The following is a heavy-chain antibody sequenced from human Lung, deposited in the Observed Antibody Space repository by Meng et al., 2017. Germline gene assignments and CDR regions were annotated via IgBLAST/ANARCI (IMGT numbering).Heavy chain of an antibody. CDR1: GYTFTGYY. Sequence: QVQLVQFGAEVKKPGASVKVSCKASGYTFTGYYIHWVRQAPGQGLEWMGRINPKSGGTNYAQKFQGRVTMTRDTSISTAYIELSGLRSDDTAVYYCARGGSYSSDYWGQGTLVTVSS. D-gene: IGHD3-16*01. V-gene: IGHV1-2*06. J-gene: IGHJ4*02. CDR2: INPKSGGT. CDR3: ARGGSYSSDY.